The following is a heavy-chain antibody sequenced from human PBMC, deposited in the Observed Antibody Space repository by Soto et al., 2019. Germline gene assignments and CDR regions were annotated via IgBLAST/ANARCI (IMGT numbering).Heavy chain of an antibody. D-gene: IGHD2-2*01. J-gene: IGHJ4*02. CDR3: GRVVVVVPAARYFDY. CDR2: IYYSGST. Sequence: PSETLSLTCTVSGGSISSYYWSWIRQPPGKGLEWIGYIYYSGSTNYNPSLKSRVTISVDTSKNQFSLKLSSVTAADTAVYYCGRVVVVVPAARYFDYWGQEPRVTFPS. V-gene: IGHV4-59*01. CDR1: GGSISSYY.